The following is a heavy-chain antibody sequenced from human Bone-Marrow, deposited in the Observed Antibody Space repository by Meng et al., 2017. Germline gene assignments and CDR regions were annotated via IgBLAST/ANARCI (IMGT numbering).Heavy chain of an antibody. D-gene: IGHD3-10*01. CDR1: GFTFSSYA. J-gene: IGHJ5*02. V-gene: IGHV3-23*01. CDR3: AKDRVEVLYYYGSGSYYNNWFDP. CDR2: ISGSGGST. Sequence: ETLSLTCAASGFTFSSYAMSWVRQAPGKGLEWVSAISGSGGSTYYADSVKGRFTISRDNSKNTLYLQMNSLRAEDTAVYYCAKDRVEVLYYYGSGSYYNNWFDPWGQGTLVTVSS.